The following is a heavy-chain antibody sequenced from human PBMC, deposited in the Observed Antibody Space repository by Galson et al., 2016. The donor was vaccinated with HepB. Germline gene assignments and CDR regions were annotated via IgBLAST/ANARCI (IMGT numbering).Heavy chain of an antibody. CDR1: GFTFTNYW. CDR2: IKEDGTEK. J-gene: IGHJ4*02. D-gene: IGHD4-17*01. CDR3: ARDDETYGDPDF. V-gene: IGHV3-7*01. Sequence: SLRLSCAASGFTFTNYWMTWVRQAPGKGLEWVANIKEDGTEKCYADSVKGRFTISRDNARNSLYLQMNSLRAEDTGIYYCARDDETYGDPDFWGQGTRVTVSS.